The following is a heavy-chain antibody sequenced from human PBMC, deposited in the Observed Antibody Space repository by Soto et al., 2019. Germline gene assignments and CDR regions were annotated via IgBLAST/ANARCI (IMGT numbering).Heavy chain of an antibody. CDR2: IYHSGST. V-gene: IGHV4-4*02. Sequence: SETLSLTCFVSGTSISSTYWWTWVRQSPGKGLEWIGYIYHSGSTYYNPSLKSRVTISVDRSKNQFSLKLSSVTAADTAVYYCARVPDRWGQGTLVTVSS. CDR3: ARVPDR. CDR1: GTSISSTYW. J-gene: IGHJ5*02. D-gene: IGHD2-2*01.